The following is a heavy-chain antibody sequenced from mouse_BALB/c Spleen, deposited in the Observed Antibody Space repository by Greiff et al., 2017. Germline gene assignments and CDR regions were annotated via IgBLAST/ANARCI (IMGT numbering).Heavy chain of an antibody. CDR3: ARYRYDGFDY. Sequence: EVKLVESGGGLVQPGGSRKLSCAASGFTFSDYGMAWVRQAPGKGPEWVAYISNLAYSIYYADTVTGRFTISRENAKNTLYLEMSSLRSEDTAMYYCARYRYDGFDYWGQGTTLTVSS. CDR1: GFTFSDYG. J-gene: IGHJ2*01. CDR2: ISNLAYSI. V-gene: IGHV5-15*02. D-gene: IGHD2-14*01.